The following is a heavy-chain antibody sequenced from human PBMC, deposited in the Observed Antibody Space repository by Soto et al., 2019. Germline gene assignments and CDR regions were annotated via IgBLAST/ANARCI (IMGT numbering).Heavy chain of an antibody. CDR1: GFTFSNAW. J-gene: IGHJ4*02. CDR2: IKQDGSEK. D-gene: IGHD4-17*01. V-gene: IGHV3-7*01. CDR3: TRGAPYGDSAN. Sequence: GGSPRLSCAASGFTFSNAWMNWVRQAPGKGLEWVANIKQDGSEKYYADSVKGRFTISRDNAKNTLYLQLNNLRAEDTAVYYCTRGAPYGDSANWGQGTQVTVSS.